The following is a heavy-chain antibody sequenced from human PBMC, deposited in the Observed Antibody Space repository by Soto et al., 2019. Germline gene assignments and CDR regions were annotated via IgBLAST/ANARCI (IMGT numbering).Heavy chain of an antibody. CDR2: INPFDGSR. D-gene: IGHD4-17*01. V-gene: IGHV1-46*01. CDR1: GYIFTSYY. Sequence: GASVKVSCKASGYIFTSYYIHWVRQAPGQGLEWMGWINPFDGSRMFAQSFQGRVTMTRDTSITTAYMELSSLRSEDTAVYFCARGIKYGAYSRWFDPWGQGTLVTVSS. J-gene: IGHJ5*02. CDR3: ARGIKYGAYSRWFDP.